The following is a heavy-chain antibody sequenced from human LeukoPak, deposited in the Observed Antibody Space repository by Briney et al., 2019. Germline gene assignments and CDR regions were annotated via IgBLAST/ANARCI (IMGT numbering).Heavy chain of an antibody. D-gene: IGHD2/OR15-2a*01. V-gene: IGHV4-39*01. CDR3: AGHHPRNTVDF. CDR2: ISYSGSP. J-gene: IGHJ4*02. Sequence: PSETLSLTCTVSGDSISSSGHWWGWIRQPPGEGLEWIGSISYSGSPSYNPSLKSRVTISVDTSKNQFSLKLSSVTAADTAVYYCAGHHPRNTVDFWGQGTLVTVSS. CDR1: GDSISSSGHW.